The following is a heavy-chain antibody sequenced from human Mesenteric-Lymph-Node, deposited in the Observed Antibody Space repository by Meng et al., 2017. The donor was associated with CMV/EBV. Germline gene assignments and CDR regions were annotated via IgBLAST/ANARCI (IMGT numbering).Heavy chain of an antibody. CDR3: ARSSGSSLYYYYGMDV. V-gene: IGHV1-69*10. CDR2: IIPILGIA. Sequence: SVKVSCKASGGTFSSYAISWVRQAPGQGLEWMGGIIPILGIANYAQKFQGRVTITADKSTSTAYMELRSLRSDDTAVYYCARSSGSSLYYYYGMDVWGQGTTVTVSS. D-gene: IGHD1-26*01. J-gene: IGHJ6*02. CDR1: GGTFSSYA.